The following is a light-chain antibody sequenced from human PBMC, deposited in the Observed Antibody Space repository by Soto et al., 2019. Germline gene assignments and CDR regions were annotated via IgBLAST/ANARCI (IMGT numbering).Light chain of an antibody. CDR3: QQYLSYPYT. V-gene: IGKV1-8*01. Sequence: AIRMPQSPSSISASTGDRVTITCRASQGISSFLAWYQQKPGKAPKLLIYAAATLQMGAPSRFSASGSGTDFTLTISRLQSEDVATYFCQQYLSYPYTFGQGTKLEI. CDR1: QGISSF. CDR2: AAA. J-gene: IGKJ2*01.